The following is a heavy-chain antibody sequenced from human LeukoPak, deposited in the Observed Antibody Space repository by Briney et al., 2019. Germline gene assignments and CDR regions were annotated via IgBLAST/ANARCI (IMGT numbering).Heavy chain of an antibody. CDR3: AKEQVNLLLLSHFDS. J-gene: IGHJ4*02. D-gene: IGHD1-14*01. V-gene: IGHV3-23*01. CDR1: GFTFNNYA. CDR2: VSGDGQRT. Sequence: PGGSLRLSCAAAGFTFNNYAMNWVRQAPGNGLQWDSAVSGDGQRTFYADSVKGRFTIFRDTSTNTLSLRMNSLRVKDTAVYYCAKEQVNLLLLSHFDSWGQGILVTVSA.